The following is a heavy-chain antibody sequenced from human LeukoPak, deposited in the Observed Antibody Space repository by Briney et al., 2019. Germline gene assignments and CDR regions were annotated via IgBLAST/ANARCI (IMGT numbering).Heavy chain of an antibody. V-gene: IGHV4-31*03. CDR3: ARAPLVWAVYYFDY. J-gene: IGHJ4*02. Sequence: SETLSLTCTVSGGSISSGGYYWRWIRQHPGKGLEWIGYIYYSGSTYYNPSLKSRVTISVDTSKNQFSLKLSSVTAADTAVYYCARAPLVWAVYYFDYWGQGTLVTVSS. CDR1: GGSISSGGYY. CDR2: IYYSGST. D-gene: IGHD2-2*01.